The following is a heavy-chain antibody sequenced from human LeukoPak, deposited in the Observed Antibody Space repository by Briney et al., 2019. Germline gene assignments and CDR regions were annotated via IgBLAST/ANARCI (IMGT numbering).Heavy chain of an antibody. CDR1: GGSFNSYY. Sequence: SETLSLTCTVSGGSFNSYYWTWIRQPAGKGLEWIGRIYNSGTTNYGPSLESRVTMSLDTSKNRFSLSLSSVTAADTAVYYCARDRLGATGHWRIDVWGRGTLVTVSS. D-gene: IGHD1-26*01. CDR3: ARDRLGATGHWRIDV. V-gene: IGHV4-4*07. J-gene: IGHJ2*01. CDR2: IYNSGTT.